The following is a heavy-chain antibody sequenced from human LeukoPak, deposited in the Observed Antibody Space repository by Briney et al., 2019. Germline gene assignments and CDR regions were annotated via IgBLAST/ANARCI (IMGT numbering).Heavy chain of an antibody. CDR2: IYPGDSDT. CDR1: GYSFTSYW. Sequence: GDPLKFSCKGPGYSFTSYWIGWVRKMPGKGLNWMGIIYPGDSDTRYGPSFQGQVTISADKSISSAYLQGSSLKASDTAMYYCARQSYDSSGYYDYWGQGTLVTVSS. CDR3: ARQSYDSSGYYDY. D-gene: IGHD3-22*01. J-gene: IGHJ4*02. V-gene: IGHV5-51*01.